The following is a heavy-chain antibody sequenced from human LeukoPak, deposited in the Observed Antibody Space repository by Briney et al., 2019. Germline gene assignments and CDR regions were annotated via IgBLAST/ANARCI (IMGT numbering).Heavy chain of an antibody. D-gene: IGHD2-2*01. CDR3: ARRGYCSSTSCYAWAAFDI. Sequence: PSQTLSLTCTVSGGSISSGGYYWSWIRQPPGKGLEWIGYIYHSGSTNYNPSLKSRVTMSVDKSKNHFSLNLSSVTAADTAVYYCARRGYCSSTSCYAWAAFDIWGQGTMVTVSS. J-gene: IGHJ3*02. CDR2: IYHSGST. V-gene: IGHV4-30-2*01. CDR1: GGSISSGGYY.